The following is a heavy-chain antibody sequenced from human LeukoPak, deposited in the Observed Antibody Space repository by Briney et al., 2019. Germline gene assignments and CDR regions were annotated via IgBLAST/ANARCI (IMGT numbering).Heavy chain of an antibody. D-gene: IGHD3-3*01. Sequence: SETLSLTCTVSGGSISSYYWSWIRQPPGKGLEWIGYIYTSGSTNYNPSLKSRVTISVDTSKNQFSLKLSPVTAADTAVYYCARLPIHYDFWSGYFRGYYYMDVWGKGTTGTVSS. J-gene: IGHJ6*03. CDR1: GGSISSYY. V-gene: IGHV4-4*09. CDR3: ARLPIHYDFWSGYFRGYYYMDV. CDR2: IYTSGST.